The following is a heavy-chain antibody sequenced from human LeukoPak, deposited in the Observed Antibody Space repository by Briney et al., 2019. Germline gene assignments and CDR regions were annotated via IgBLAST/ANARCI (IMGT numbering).Heavy chain of an antibody. CDR3: ARHKVHDFGGSDWYSDL. V-gene: IGHV4-59*08. CDR1: GDAISRSS. CDR2: MFYGGTT. D-gene: IGHD4-23*01. Sequence: PSETLSLTCTVSGDAISRSSWSWIRQTPGKGLEWVGYMFYGGTTYHNPSLKSRLIMSVDTSKDQFSLKLSSVTAADTAVYFCARHKVHDFGGSDWYSDLWGRGTLVIVSS. J-gene: IGHJ2*01.